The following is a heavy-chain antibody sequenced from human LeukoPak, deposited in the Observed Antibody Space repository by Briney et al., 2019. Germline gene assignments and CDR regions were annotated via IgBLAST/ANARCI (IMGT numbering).Heavy chain of an antibody. J-gene: IGHJ3*02. D-gene: IGHD3-16*01. CDR2: IRSKAYGGTT. CDR1: GFTFGDYA. V-gene: IGHV3-49*03. CDR3: SRDGGEGGNSAFDI. Sequence: GGSLRLSCTASGFTFGDYAMSWFRQAPGKGLEWVGFIRSKAYGGTTEYAASVKGRFTISRDDSKNSLYLHMNSLKTEDTAVYHCSRDGGEGGNSAFDIWGQGTMVTVSS.